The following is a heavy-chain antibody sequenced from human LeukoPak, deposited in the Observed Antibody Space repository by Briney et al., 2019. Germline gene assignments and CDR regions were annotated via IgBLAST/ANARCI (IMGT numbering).Heavy chain of an antibody. Sequence: GRSLRLSCAASGFTFSSYAMHWVRQAPGKGLEWVAVISYDGSNKYYADSVKGRFTISRDNSKNTLYLQMNSLRAEDTAVYYCARGGGNSYDAFDIWGQGTMVTVSS. D-gene: IGHD4-23*01. CDR2: ISYDGSNK. CDR3: ARGGGNSYDAFDI. J-gene: IGHJ3*02. CDR1: GFTFSSYA. V-gene: IGHV3-30-3*01.